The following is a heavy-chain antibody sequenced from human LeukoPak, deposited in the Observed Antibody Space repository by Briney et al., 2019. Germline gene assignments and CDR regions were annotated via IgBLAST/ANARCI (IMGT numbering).Heavy chain of an antibody. CDR1: GGSISSYY. J-gene: IGHJ3*02. D-gene: IGHD2-21*02. Sequence: PSETLSLTCTVSGGSISSYYWSWIRQPPGKGLEWIGYIYYSGSTNYNPSLKSRVTISVDTSKNRFSLKLSSVTAADTAVYYCARDLGTYCGGDCYSGAFDIWGQGTMVTVSS. V-gene: IGHV4-59*01. CDR3: ARDLGTYCGGDCYSGAFDI. CDR2: IYYSGST.